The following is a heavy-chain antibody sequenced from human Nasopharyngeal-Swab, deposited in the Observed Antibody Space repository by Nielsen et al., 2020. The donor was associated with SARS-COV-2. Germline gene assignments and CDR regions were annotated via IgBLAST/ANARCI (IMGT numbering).Heavy chain of an antibody. J-gene: IGHJ6*03. D-gene: IGHD2-2*01. CDR2: IIPIFGTA. CDR1: GGTFSSYA. V-gene: IGHV1-69*13. Sequence: SVNVSCKASGGTFSSYAISWVRQAPGQGLEWMGGIIPIFGTANYAQKFQGRVTITADESTSTAYMELSSLRSEDTAVYYCARDHMYCSSTSCQPNEDYYMDVWGKGTTVTVSS. CDR3: ARDHMYCSSTSCQPNEDYYMDV.